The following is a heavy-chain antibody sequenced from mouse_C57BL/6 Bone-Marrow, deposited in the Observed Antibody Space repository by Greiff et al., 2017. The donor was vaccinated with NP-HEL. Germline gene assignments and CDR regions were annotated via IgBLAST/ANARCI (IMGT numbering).Heavy chain of an antibody. Sequence: EVKLMESGGGLVQPGGSLKLSCAASGFTFSDYGMAWVRQAPRKGPEWVAFISNLAYSIYYADTVTGRFTISRENVKNTLYLEMSSLRSEDTAMYYCARHDGYYFDYWGQGTTLTVSS. CDR2: ISNLAYSI. CDR3: ARHDGYYFDY. V-gene: IGHV5-15*01. D-gene: IGHD2-3*01. CDR1: GFTFSDYG. J-gene: IGHJ2*01.